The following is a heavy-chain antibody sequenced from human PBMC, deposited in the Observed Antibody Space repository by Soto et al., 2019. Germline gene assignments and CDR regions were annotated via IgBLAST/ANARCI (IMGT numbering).Heavy chain of an antibody. J-gene: IGHJ4*02. CDR2: ISYDGSNK. Sequence: GGSLRLSCAASGFTFSSYAMHWVRQAPGKGLEWVAVISYDGSNKYYADSVKGRFTISRDNSKNTLYLQMNSLRAEDTAVYYCAREVPYDYWGQGTLVTVSS. CDR1: GFTFSSYA. CDR3: AREVPYDY. V-gene: IGHV3-30-3*01.